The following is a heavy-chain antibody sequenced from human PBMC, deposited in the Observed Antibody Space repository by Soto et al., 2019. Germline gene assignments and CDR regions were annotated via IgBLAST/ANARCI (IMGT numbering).Heavy chain of an antibody. Sequence: SRSRRQPFRQAKGKGLEWVAGISYDGTNEYYAEPVKGRFTISRDNSKNTLYLQLNSLRAEDPAEDYCGKASSVTAVWGHGSSVT. CDR1: SRSR. CDR3: GKASSVTAV. J-gene: IGHJ6*01. D-gene: IGHD6-6*01. CDR2: ISYDGTNE. V-gene: IGHV3-30*18.